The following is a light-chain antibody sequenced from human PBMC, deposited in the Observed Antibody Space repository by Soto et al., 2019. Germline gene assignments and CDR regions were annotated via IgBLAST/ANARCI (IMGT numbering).Light chain of an antibody. J-gene: IGLJ2*01. CDR2: EDT. CDR3: QAWDNSNVV. Sequence: SYELTQPPSVSVSPGQTASITCSGDKLGDRYACWYQQKPGQSPVVVIYEDTRRPTGIPERFSGSNSGNTATLTISGTQAMDEADYYCQAWDNSNVVFGGGTKVTVL. V-gene: IGLV3-1*01. CDR1: KLGDRY.